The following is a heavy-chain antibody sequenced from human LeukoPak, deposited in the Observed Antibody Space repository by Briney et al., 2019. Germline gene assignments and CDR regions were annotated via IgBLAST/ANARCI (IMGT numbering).Heavy chain of an antibody. Sequence: GGSLRLSCAASGFTFSSDWMIWLRQAPEKGLEWVANIKEDGSATYYVDSVKGRFTISRDNAKNSLYLQMNSLRVEDTAVYYCARGGTQSPIDWGPGTLVTVSS. J-gene: IGHJ4*02. V-gene: IGHV3-7*01. CDR2: IKEDGSAT. CDR3: ARGGTQSPID. D-gene: IGHD2/OR15-2a*01. CDR1: GFTFSSDW.